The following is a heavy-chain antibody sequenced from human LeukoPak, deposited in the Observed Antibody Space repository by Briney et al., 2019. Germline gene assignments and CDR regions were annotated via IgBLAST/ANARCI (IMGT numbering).Heavy chain of an antibody. CDR1: GYTFTSHF. CDR3: ARVKSYYYDTSDKDAFDI. Sequence: ASVKVSCKASGYTFTSHFMHWVRQAPGQGLEWMGIINPRGGSTSYTQKFQGRVTMTRDTSTSTVYMELSSLRSEDTAVYYCARVKSYYYDTSDKDAFDIWGQGTMVTVSS. CDR2: INPRGGST. V-gene: IGHV1-46*01. J-gene: IGHJ3*02. D-gene: IGHD3-22*01.